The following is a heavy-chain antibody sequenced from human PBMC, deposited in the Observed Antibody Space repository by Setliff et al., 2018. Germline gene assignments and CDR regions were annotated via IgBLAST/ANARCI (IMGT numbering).Heavy chain of an antibody. CDR1: GYAFTDNY. CDR2: INPKTGGT. Sequence: GASVKVSCKTSGYAFTDNYIHWVRQAPGQGLEWMGWINPKTGGTNLAQKFQGWVSMTRDTSITAAYMELSRLRSDDSAVYYCARGPSNYDLLTGCDCWGQGTLVTVSS. D-gene: IGHD3-9*01. V-gene: IGHV1-2*04. J-gene: IGHJ4*02. CDR3: ARGPSNYDLLTGCDC.